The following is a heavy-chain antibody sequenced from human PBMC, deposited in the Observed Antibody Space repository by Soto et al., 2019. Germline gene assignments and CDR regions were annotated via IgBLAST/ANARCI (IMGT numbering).Heavy chain of an antibody. CDR2: IWYDGSNK. CDR3: ASSDSSGYYTGRLDY. CDR1: GFTFSSYG. V-gene: IGHV3-33*01. Sequence: GGTLRLSCAASGFTFSSYGMHWVRQGPGKGLEGVAVIWYDGSNKYYADSVKGRFTISRDNSKNTLYLPMNSLTAEHTAVYYCASSDSSGYYTGRLDYWGQGTLVTVS. D-gene: IGHD3-22*01. J-gene: IGHJ4*02.